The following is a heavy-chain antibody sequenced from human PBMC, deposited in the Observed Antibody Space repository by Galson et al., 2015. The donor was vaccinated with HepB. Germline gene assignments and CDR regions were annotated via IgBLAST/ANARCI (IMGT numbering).Heavy chain of an antibody. V-gene: IGHV3-33*08. D-gene: IGHD3-10*01. J-gene: IGHJ3*02. CDR2: IWYDGSNK. CDR1: GFTFSSYA. Sequence: SLRLSCAASGFTFSSYAMHWVRQAPGKGLEWVAVIWYDGSNKYYADSVKGRFTISRDNSKNTLYLQMNSLRAEDTAVYYCATHYMVRDAFDIWGQGTMVTVSS. CDR3: ATHYMVRDAFDI.